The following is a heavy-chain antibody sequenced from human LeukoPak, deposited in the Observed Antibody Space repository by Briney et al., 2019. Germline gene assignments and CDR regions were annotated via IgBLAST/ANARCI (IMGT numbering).Heavy chain of an antibody. V-gene: IGHV3-48*01. D-gene: IGHD2-15*01. CDR3: ARPRADSGGKYYFDY. J-gene: IGHJ4*02. Sequence: GGSLRLSCAASGFTFNTYTMNWVRQAPGKGLEWVSYISGSSGIIDYADSVRGRFTISRDNAKNSLYLQMNSLRAEDTAVYHCARPRADSGGKYYFDYWGQGTLVTVSS. CDR1: GFTFNTYT. CDR2: ISGSSGII.